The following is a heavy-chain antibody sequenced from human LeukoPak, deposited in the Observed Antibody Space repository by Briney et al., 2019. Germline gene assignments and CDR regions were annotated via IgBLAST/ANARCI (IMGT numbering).Heavy chain of an antibody. D-gene: IGHD2-2*01. Sequence: PGRCLRLSCAASGCTFSSYGMHWVRQAPGKGLEWVAVIWYDGSNKYYADSVKGRFTISRDNSKNTLYLQMNSLRAEDTAVYYCARDWFVVVPGSSGMDVWGQGTTVTVSS. V-gene: IGHV3-33*01. CDR1: GCTFSSYG. CDR3: ARDWFVVVPGSSGMDV. CDR2: IWYDGSNK. J-gene: IGHJ6*02.